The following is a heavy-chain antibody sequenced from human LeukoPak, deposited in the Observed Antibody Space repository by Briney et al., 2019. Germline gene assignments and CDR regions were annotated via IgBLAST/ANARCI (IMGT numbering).Heavy chain of an antibody. Sequence: PGGSLRLSCAASGFIVSTNYMSWVRQAPGKGLEWVSYISSSSSTIYYADSVKGRFTISRDNAKNSLYLQMNSLRDEDTAVYYCARENFRGSYGFDYWGQGILVTVSS. V-gene: IGHV3-48*02. D-gene: IGHD3-16*01. CDR1: GFIVSTNY. CDR2: ISSSSSTI. CDR3: ARENFRGSYGFDY. J-gene: IGHJ4*02.